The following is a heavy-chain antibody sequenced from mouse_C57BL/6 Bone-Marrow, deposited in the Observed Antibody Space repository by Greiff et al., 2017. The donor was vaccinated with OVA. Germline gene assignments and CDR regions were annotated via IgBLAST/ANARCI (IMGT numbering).Heavy chain of an antibody. J-gene: IGHJ1*03. Sequence: EVMLVESGGGLVRPGGSLKLSCAASGFTFSSYTMSWVRQTPEKRLEWVATISGGGGNTYYPDSVKGRFTISRDNAKNTLYLQMSSLRSEDTALYYCEGWGRTPLYWYFDVWGTGTTVTVSS. CDR3: EGWGRTPLYWYFDV. V-gene: IGHV5-9*01. D-gene: IGHD3-3*01. CDR2: ISGGGGNT. CDR1: GFTFSSYT.